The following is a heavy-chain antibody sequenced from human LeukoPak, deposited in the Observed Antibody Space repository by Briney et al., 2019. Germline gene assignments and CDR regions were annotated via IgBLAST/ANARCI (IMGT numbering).Heavy chain of an antibody. CDR1: GGSISSGGYY. J-gene: IGHJ3*02. V-gene: IGHV4-30-2*01. CDR3: ARVRLDYGYAFDI. Sequence: PSETLSLTCTVSGGSISSGGYYWSWIRQPPGKGLEWIGYIYHSGSTYYNPSLKSRVTISVDRSKNQFSLKLSSVTAADTAVYYCARVRLDYGYAFDIWGQGTMVTVSS. CDR2: IYHSGST. D-gene: IGHD4-17*01.